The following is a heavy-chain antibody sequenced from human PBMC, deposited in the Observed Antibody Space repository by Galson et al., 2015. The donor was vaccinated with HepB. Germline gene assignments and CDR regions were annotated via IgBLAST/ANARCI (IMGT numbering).Heavy chain of an antibody. V-gene: IGHV3-7*01. J-gene: IGHJ4*02. D-gene: IGHD1-26*01. CDR2: MNQDGGEI. CDR3: ARDSRGTFEY. CDR1: GFTFSTYW. Sequence: SLRLSCAASGFTFSTYWMTWVRQAPGKGLEWVANMNQDGGEIYYLDSVRGRFTISRDNAKNSLYLQMNSLRGDDAAVYYCARDSRGTFEYWGRGTLVTVSS.